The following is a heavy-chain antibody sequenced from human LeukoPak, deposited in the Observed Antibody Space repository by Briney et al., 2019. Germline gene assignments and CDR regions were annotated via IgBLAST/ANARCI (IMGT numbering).Heavy chain of an antibody. D-gene: IGHD1-1*01. J-gene: IGHJ6*03. CDR2: VDHTGST. V-gene: IGHV4-59*01. Sequence: PSETLSLTCSVSDDSITMYYWIWIRQPPGKGLEWIGYVDHTGSTNFNPSLNGRVSISRDTTKNLFSLRLRSVTAADTAVYFCARGRVSSSTWYSTYYYYFYMDVWGKGTTVTVSS. CDR1: DDSITMYY. CDR3: ARGRVSSSTWYSTYYYYFYMDV.